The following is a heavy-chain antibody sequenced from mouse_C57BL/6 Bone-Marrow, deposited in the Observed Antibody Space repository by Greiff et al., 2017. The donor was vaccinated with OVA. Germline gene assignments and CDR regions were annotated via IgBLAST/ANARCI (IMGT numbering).Heavy chain of an antibody. D-gene: IGHD3-2*02. V-gene: IGHV5-6*01. CDR2: ISSGGSYT. J-gene: IGHJ3*01. CDR3: AKKDSSGPFAY. Sequence: QLVESGGDLVKPGGSLKLSCAASGFTFSSYGMSWVRPTPDKRLEWVATISSGGSYTYYPDSVKGRFTISRDNDKNTLYLQMSSLKSEDTAMYYCAKKDSSGPFAYWGQGTLVTVSA. CDR1: GFTFSSYG.